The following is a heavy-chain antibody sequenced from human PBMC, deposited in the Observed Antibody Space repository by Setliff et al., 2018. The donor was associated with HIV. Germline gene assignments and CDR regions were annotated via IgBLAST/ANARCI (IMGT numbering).Heavy chain of an antibody. D-gene: IGHD6-19*01. J-gene: IGHJ4*02. CDR1: GYTFTSYG. CDR2: ISASNGNT. V-gene: IGHV1-18*01. CDR3: ARDGSLYSSGWYFDY. Sequence: GASVKVSCKASGYTFTSYGISWVRQAPGQGLEWMGWISASNGNTNYAQKIQGRVTMTTDTSTSAAYMELRSLRSDDTAVHYCARDGSLYSSGWYFDYWGQGTLVTVPS.